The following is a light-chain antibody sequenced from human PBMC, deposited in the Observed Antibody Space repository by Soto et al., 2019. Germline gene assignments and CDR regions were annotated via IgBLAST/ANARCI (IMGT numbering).Light chain of an antibody. CDR3: QQKYRLLRT. CDR1: QSISRC. CDR2: GAS. J-gene: IGKJ1*01. V-gene: IGKV1-39*01. Sequence: IQMTQSPSSLSASVGDRVTITCRASQSISRCLNWYQQKPGKAPKILIYGASTLQSGVPSRFSGSGSGTDFTLTISSLQPDDFATYFCQQKYRLLRTFGQG.